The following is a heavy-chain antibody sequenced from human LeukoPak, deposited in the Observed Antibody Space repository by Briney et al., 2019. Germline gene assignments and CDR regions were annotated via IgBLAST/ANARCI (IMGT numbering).Heavy chain of an antibody. J-gene: IGHJ4*02. CDR3: ARDGVESNIDY. V-gene: IGHV4-59*11. CDR2: IYYSGST. D-gene: IGHD2-8*01. CDR1: GGSISSHY. Sequence: SETLSLTCIVSGGSISSHYWSWIRQPPGKGLEWIGYIYYSGSTNYNPSLKSRVTISVDTSKNQFSLKLSSVTAADTAVYYCARDGVESNIDYWGQGTLVTVSS.